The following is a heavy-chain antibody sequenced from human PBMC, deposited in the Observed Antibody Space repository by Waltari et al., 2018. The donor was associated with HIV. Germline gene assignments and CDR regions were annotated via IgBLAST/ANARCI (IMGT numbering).Heavy chain of an antibody. V-gene: IGHV4-38-2*02. D-gene: IGHD1-26*01. CDR3: ARDPEGGSYAGYYYYGMDV. CDR2: IYHSGST. Sequence: QVQLQESGPGLVKPSETLSLTCTVSGYSISSGYYWGWIRQPPGKGLEWIGSIYHSGSTYYNPSLKSRVTISVDTSKNQFSLKLSSVTAADTAVYYCARDPEGGSYAGYYYYGMDVWGQGTTVTVSS. CDR1: GYSISSGYY. J-gene: IGHJ6*02.